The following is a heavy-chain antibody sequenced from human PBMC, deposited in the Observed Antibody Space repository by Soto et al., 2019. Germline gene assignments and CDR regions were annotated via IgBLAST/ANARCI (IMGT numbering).Heavy chain of an antibody. CDR3: ARDRGPSSGYYPYWFDP. D-gene: IGHD3-22*01. J-gene: IGHJ5*02. CDR1: GGTFSSYA. CDR2: IIPIFGTA. V-gene: IGHV1-69*12. Sequence: QVQLVQSGAEVKKPGSSVKVSCKASGGTFSSYAITWVQQAPGQGLEWMGGIIPIFGTANYAQKFQGRVTITADESTSTADMELSSLRSEDTAVYYCARDRGPSSGYYPYWFDPWGQGTLVTVSS.